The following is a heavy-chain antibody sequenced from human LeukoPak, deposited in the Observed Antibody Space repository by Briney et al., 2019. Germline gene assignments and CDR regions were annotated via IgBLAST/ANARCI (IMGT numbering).Heavy chain of an antibody. J-gene: IGHJ4*02. D-gene: IGHD4-23*01. Sequence: SETLSLTCAVYGGSFSAYYWSWIRQPPGKGLEWIGEINHSGSTNYNPSLKSRVTISVDTSKNQFSLKLRSVTAADTVVYYCAGQDLSSTGNSSFDDWGQGTLVTVSS. CDR2: INHSGST. V-gene: IGHV4-34*01. CDR3: AGQDLSSTGNSSFDD. CDR1: GGSFSAYY.